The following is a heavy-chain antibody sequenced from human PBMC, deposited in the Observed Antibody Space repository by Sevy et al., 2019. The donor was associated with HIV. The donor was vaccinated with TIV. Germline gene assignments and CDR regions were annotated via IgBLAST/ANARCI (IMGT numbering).Heavy chain of an antibody. CDR2: ISYDGSNK. J-gene: IGHJ4*02. Sequence: GGSLRLSCAASGFTFSSYAMHWVRQAPGKGLEWVAVISYDGSNKYYADSVKGRFTISRDNAKNTLFLQMNSLRAEDTAVYYCAKNGPGSGWFYFDYWGQGALVTVSS. CDR3: AKNGPGSGWFYFDY. V-gene: IGHV3-30-3*02. CDR1: GFTFSSYA. D-gene: IGHD6-19*01.